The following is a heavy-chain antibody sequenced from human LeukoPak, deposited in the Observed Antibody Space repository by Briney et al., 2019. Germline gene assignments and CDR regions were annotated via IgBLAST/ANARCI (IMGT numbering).Heavy chain of an antibody. CDR3: ARESNCGGDCYLFQH. J-gene: IGHJ1*01. CDR2: ISSSSSYI. V-gene: IGHV3-21*05. D-gene: IGHD2-21*01. Sequence: PGGSLRLSRAASGFTFSSYSMNWVRQAPGKGLEWVSYISSSSSYIYHADSVKGRFTISRDNAKNSLYLQMNSLRAEDTAVYYCARESNCGGDCYLFQHWGQGTLVTVSS. CDR1: GFTFSSYS.